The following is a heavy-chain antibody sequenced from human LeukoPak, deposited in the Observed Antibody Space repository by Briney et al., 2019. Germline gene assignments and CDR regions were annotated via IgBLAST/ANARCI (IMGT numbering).Heavy chain of an antibody. Sequence: GGSLRLSCAASGFTFNGYSINWVRQAPGKGLEWVSSISSSSIYIYYADSVKGRFTISRDNAKNSVYLQMNSLRAEDTAVYYCARDGSGFDYWGQGTLVTVSS. CDR3: ARDGSGFDY. CDR1: GFTFNGYS. V-gene: IGHV3-21*01. D-gene: IGHD6-19*01. J-gene: IGHJ4*02. CDR2: ISSSSIYI.